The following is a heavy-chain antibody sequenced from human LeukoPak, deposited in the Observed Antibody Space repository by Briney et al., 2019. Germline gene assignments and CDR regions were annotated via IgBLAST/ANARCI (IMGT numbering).Heavy chain of an antibody. Sequence: ARGSLRLSCAASGFTFDDYAMHWVRQAPGKGLEWVSGISWNSGSIGYADSVKGRFTITRDNAKNSLYLQMNSLRAEDTALYYCAKGGTSIADAFDYWGQGTLVTVSS. V-gene: IGHV3-9*01. CDR2: ISWNSGSI. D-gene: IGHD6-6*01. CDR3: AKGGTSIADAFDY. CDR1: GFTFDDYA. J-gene: IGHJ4*02.